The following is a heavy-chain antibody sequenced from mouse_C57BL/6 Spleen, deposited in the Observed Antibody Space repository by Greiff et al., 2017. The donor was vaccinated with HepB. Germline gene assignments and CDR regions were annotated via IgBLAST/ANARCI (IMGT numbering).Heavy chain of an antibody. D-gene: IGHD2-3*01. V-gene: IGHV1-54*01. CDR2: INPGSGGT. CDR3: ARERRDGYYWYFDV. Sequence: VQLQQSGAELVRPGTSVKVSCKASGYAFTNYLIEWVKQRPGQGLEWIGVINPGSGGTNYNEKFKGKATLTADKSSSTAYMQLSSLTSEDSAVYFCARERRDGYYWYFDVWGTGTTVTVSS. CDR1: GYAFTNYL. J-gene: IGHJ1*03.